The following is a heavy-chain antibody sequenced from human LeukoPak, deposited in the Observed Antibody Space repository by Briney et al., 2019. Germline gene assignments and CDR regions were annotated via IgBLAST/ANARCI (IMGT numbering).Heavy chain of an antibody. Sequence: GGSLRLSCAASGFSFGTYTMNWVRQAPGKGLEWVSSISSSSAYIYYADSVKGRFTISRDNAKNSLSLQMNTLRAEDTAVYYCASGYCGDGSCYFLDYWGQGTLVAVSS. V-gene: IGHV3-21*01. CDR1: GFSFGTYT. D-gene: IGHD2-15*01. CDR3: ASGYCGDGSCYFLDY. CDR2: ISSSSAYI. J-gene: IGHJ4*02.